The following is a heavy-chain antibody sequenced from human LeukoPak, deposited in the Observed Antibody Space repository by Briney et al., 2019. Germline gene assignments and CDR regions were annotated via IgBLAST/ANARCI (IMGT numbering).Heavy chain of an antibody. CDR2: ISSDGSNK. J-gene: IGHJ6*04. CDR3: AELGITMIGGV. D-gene: IGHD3-10*02. V-gene: IGHV3-30*18. CDR1: GFRFNTYG. Sequence: GGSLRLSCVASGFRFNTYGMHWVRQAPGKLLEWVAVISSDGSNKYYADSVKGRFTISRDNAKNSLYLQMNSLRAEDTAVYYCAELGITMIGGVWGKGTTVTISS.